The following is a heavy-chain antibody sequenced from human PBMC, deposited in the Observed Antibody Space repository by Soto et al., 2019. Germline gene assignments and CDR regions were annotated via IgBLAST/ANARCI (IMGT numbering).Heavy chain of an antibody. J-gene: IGHJ5*02. CDR2: IWYDGSNK. V-gene: IGHV3-33*08. Sequence: GGSLRLSWAASGFNFSSYAMHWVRQAPGKGLEGVVVIWYDGSNKYYADSVKGRFPISRDNSKNTLYLQMNSLRAEDTAVYYCAREDSSSWGGWFDPWGQGTLVTVSS. CDR3: AREDSSSWGGWFDP. CDR1: GFNFSSYA. D-gene: IGHD6-13*01.